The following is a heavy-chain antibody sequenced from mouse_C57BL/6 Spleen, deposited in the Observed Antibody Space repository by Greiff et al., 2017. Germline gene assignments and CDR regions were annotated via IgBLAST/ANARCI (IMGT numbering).Heavy chain of an antibody. CDR3: ARADWGFDY. CDR1: GYSITSGYY. V-gene: IGHV3-6*01. Sequence: EVQLKESGPGLVKPSQSLSLTCSVTGYSITSGYYWNWIRQFPGNKLEWMGYISYDGSNNYNPSLKNRISITRDTSKNQFFLKLNSVTTEDTATYYCARADWGFDYWGQGTTLTVSS. D-gene: IGHD4-1*01. CDR2: ISYDGSN. J-gene: IGHJ2*01.